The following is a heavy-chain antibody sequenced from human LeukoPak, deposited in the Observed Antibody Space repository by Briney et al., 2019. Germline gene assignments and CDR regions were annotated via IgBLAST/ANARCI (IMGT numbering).Heavy chain of an antibody. D-gene: IGHD5-24*01. CDR1: GGSISSISYY. CDR2: IYYSGST. J-gene: IGHJ4*02. Sequence: SETLSLTCTVSGGSISSISYYWGGIPQPPGKGLGWIGSIYYSGSTYYNPSLKSRVTISVDTSKNQFSLKLSSVTAADTAVYYCARVDLERWEFDYWGQGTLVTVSS. V-gene: IGHV4-39*07. CDR3: ARVDLERWEFDY.